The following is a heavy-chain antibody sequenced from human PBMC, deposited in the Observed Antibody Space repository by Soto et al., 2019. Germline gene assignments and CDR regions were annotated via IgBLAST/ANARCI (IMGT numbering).Heavy chain of an antibody. D-gene: IGHD4-17*01. CDR2: ISAYNGNT. J-gene: IGHJ6*02. V-gene: IGHV1-18*01. CDR3: SRYHGDYYYYYGMDV. Sequence: QVQLVQSGAEVKKPGASVKVSCKASGYTFTSYGISWVRQAHGQGLEWMGWISAYNGNTNYAQKLQGRVTMTTDTSTSTADMELRSLRSDDTAVYYCSRYHGDYYYYYGMDVWGQGTTVTVSS. CDR1: GYTFTSYG.